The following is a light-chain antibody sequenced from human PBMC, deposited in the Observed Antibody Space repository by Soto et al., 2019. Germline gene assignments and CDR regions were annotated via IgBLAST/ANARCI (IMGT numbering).Light chain of an antibody. CDR2: SNN. CDR3: QSYDSSLSAYV. CDR1: SPNIGAGFD. Sequence: QAVVTQPPSVSGAPGQRVTISCTGSSPNIGAGFDVHWYQQFPRTAPKLLIYSNNNRPSGVPDRFSVSKSATSASLAITGLQAADEADYYCQSYDSSLSAYVFGSGTKVTVL. J-gene: IGLJ1*01. V-gene: IGLV1-40*01.